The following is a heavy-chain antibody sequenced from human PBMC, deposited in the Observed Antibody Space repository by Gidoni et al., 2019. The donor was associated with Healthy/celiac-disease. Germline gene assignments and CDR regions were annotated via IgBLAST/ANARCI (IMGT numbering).Heavy chain of an antibody. CDR3: ARDLGYGSGSYYPAPPDY. CDR1: GFTFSSYS. CDR2: ISSSSSYI. V-gene: IGHV3-21*01. Sequence: EVQLVESGGGLVKPGGSLSLSCAASGFTFSSYSMNWVRQAPGKGLEWVSSISSSSSYIYYADSVKGRFTISRDNAKNSLYLQMNSLRAEDTAVYYCARDLGYGSGSYYPAPPDYWGQGTLVTVSS. J-gene: IGHJ4*02. D-gene: IGHD3-10*01.